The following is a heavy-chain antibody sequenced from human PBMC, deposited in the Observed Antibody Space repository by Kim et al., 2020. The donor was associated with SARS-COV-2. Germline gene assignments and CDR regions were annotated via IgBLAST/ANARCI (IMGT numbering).Heavy chain of an antibody. J-gene: IGHJ5*02. Sequence: AHPVKGRFTISRDNSKNTLYLQMNSLRVEDTAGYFCAAAYYYGSVALDPWGKGTLVTVSA. CDR3: AAAYYYGSVALDP. V-gene: IGHV3-23*01. D-gene: IGHD3-10*01.